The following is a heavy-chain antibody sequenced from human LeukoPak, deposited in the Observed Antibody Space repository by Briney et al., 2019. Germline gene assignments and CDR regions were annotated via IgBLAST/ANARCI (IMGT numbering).Heavy chain of an antibody. D-gene: IGHD2-15*01. CDR1: GFTFSSYE. V-gene: IGHV3-48*03. J-gene: IGHJ4*02. Sequence: GGSPRLSCAASGFTFSSYEMNWVRQAPGKGLEWVSYISSSGSTIYYAASVKGRFTISRDNAKNSLYLQMNSLRADDTAVYYCAGTGLRATSTDYWGQGTLVTVSS. CDR3: AGTGLRATSTDY. CDR2: ISSSGSTI.